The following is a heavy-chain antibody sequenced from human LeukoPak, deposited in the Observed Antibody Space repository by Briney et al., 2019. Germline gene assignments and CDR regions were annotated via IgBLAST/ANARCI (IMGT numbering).Heavy chain of an antibody. J-gene: IGHJ6*03. CDR3: ARSATTGPYYYMDV. V-gene: IGHV4-59*11. Sequence: PSETLSLTCTVSGGSISSHYWSWIRQPPGKGLEWIGYIYYSGSTNYNPSLKSRVTISVDTSKNQFSLKLSSVTAADTAVYYCARSATTGPYYYMDVWVKGTTVTVSS. CDR2: IYYSGST. CDR1: GGSISSHY. D-gene: IGHD4-11*01.